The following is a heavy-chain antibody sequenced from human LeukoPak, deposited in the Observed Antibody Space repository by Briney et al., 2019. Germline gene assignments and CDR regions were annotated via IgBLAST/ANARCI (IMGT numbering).Heavy chain of an antibody. D-gene: IGHD3-22*01. J-gene: IGHJ4*02. V-gene: IGHV4-34*01. CDR1: GESLSDYY. CDR2: INHGGSA. CDR3: ARGLKHHYESSGYYLYNFDC. Sequence: SETLSLTCAVQGESLSDYYWSWIRQPPGKGLEWIGEINHGGSANYNPSLKSRVSTSVDTSKNQFSLKLSSMTAADTAVYYCARGLKHHYESSGYYLYNFDCWGQGSLVTVSS.